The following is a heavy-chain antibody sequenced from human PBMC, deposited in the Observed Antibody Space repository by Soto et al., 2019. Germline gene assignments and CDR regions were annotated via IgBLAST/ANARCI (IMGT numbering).Heavy chain of an antibody. V-gene: IGHV4-4*07. D-gene: IGHD3-10*01. CDR1: GGSISSYY. Sequence: SETLSLTCTVSGGSISSYYWSWIRQPAGKGLEWIGRIYTSGSTIYTPSLKSRVTMSVDTSKNQFSLKLSSVTAADTAVYYCAREGGSGSYYTDYYYYGMDVWGQGTTVTVSS. J-gene: IGHJ6*02. CDR2: IYTSGST. CDR3: AREGGSGSYYTDYYYYGMDV.